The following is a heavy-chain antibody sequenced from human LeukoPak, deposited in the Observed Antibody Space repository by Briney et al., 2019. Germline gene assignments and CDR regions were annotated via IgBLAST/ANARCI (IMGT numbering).Heavy chain of an antibody. CDR1: GGSISHYY. J-gene: IGHJ4*02. CDR2: IYSTGSA. Sequence: SETLSLTCSVSGGSISHYYWSWIRQPAGKGLEWIGHIYSTGSANYNPSLKSRVTISVDKSKNQFSLKLTSVTAADTAVYYCARAYSISWYYFDYWGQGTLATVSS. V-gene: IGHV4-4*07. CDR3: ARAYSISWYYFDY. D-gene: IGHD6-13*01.